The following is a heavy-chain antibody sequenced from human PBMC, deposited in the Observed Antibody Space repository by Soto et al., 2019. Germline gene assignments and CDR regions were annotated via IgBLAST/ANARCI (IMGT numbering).Heavy chain of an antibody. CDR2: IYYSGST. CDR1: GGSISSYY. V-gene: IGHV4-59*01. J-gene: IGHJ6*02. D-gene: IGHD5-12*01. Sequence: SETLSLTCTVSGGSISSYYWSWIRQPPGKGLEWIGYIYYSGSTNYNPSLKSRVTISVDTSKNQFSLKLSSVTAADTAVYYCAREGVARIYGMDVWGQGTTVTV. CDR3: AREGVARIYGMDV.